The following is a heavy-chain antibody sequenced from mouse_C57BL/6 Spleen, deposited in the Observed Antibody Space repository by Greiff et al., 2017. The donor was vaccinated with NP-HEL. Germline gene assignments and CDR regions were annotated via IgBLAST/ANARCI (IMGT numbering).Heavy chain of an antibody. D-gene: IGHD1-1*01. CDR2: IDPSDSYT. V-gene: IGHV1-69*01. CDR3: ARTITTVVADWYFEV. J-gene: IGHJ1*03. CDR1: GYTFTSYW. Sequence: QVQLQQPGAELVMPGASVKLSCKASGYTFTSYWMHWVKQRPGQGLEWIGEIDPSDSYTNYNQKFKGKSTLTVDKSSSTAYMQLSSLTSEDSAVYYCARTITTVVADWYFEVWGTGTTVTVSS.